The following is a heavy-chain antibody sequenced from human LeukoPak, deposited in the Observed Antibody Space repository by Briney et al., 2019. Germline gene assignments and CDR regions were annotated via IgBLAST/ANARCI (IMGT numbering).Heavy chain of an antibody. D-gene: IGHD5-12*01. J-gene: IGHJ4*02. CDR1: GFTFSSYA. CDR3: ARGRSIVAEFDY. CDR2: ISGSGDIT. Sequence: GGSLRLSCTASGFTFSSYAMSWVRQAPGKGLEWVSGISGSGDITSYADSVKGRFTISRDNSKNTVYVQMNSLRAEDTAVYYCARGRSIVAEFDYWGQGTLVTVSS. V-gene: IGHV3-23*01.